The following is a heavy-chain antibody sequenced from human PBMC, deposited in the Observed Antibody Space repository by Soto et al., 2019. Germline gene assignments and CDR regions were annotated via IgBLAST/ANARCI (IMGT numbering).Heavy chain of an antibody. Sequence: QVQLVQSGAEVKKPGSSVKVSCKASGGTFSSYTISWVRQAPGQGLEWMGRIIPILGIANYAQKFQGRVTITVDKSTSTAYIKLSSLRSEDTAVYYCARGLNYYGSGAPSYSYMDVWGKGTTVTVSS. J-gene: IGHJ6*03. CDR1: GGTFSSYT. CDR2: IIPILGIA. D-gene: IGHD3-10*01. CDR3: ARGLNYYGSGAPSYSYMDV. V-gene: IGHV1-69*02.